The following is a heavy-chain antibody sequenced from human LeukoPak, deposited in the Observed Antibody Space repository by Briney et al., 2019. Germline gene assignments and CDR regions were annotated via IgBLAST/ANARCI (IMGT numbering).Heavy chain of an antibody. J-gene: IGHJ4*02. Sequence: PSETLSLTCTISGGSVISGSHYWSWIRQPPGKGLEWIGYIYYSGGTNYNPSLKSRVTMSVDTSKNQFSLKLSSVTAADTAVYYCARSSDYEIYFDYWGQGTLVAVSS. CDR1: GGSVISGSHY. D-gene: IGHD3-16*01. CDR2: IYYSGGT. V-gene: IGHV4-61*01. CDR3: ARSSDYEIYFDY.